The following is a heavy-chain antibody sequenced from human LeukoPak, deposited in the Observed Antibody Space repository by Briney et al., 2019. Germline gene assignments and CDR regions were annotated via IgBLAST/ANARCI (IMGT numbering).Heavy chain of an antibody. Sequence: PSETLSLTCTVSGGSISSGSDYWSWIRQSAGKGLEWIGRVYSSGSANYNPSLKSRLTMAVDTSKNQISLKLTSVTAADTAVYYCARDSGFWTFDPWGQGARVTVSS. CDR3: ARDSGFWTFDP. J-gene: IGHJ5*02. CDR2: VYSSGSA. V-gene: IGHV4-61*02. CDR1: GGSISSGSDY. D-gene: IGHD3/OR15-3a*01.